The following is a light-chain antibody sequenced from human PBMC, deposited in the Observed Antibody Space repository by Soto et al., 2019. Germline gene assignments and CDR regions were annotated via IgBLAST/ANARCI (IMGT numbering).Light chain of an antibody. CDR1: QSLLHGNGYNY. V-gene: IGKV2-28*01. J-gene: IGKJ2*01. CDR2: LGS. Sequence: DIVMTQSPLSLPVTSGEPASISCRSSQSLLHGNGYNYLEWYLQKPWQSPQLLIYLGSNRASGVPDRFSGSGSGTDFTLKISRVEAEDVGIYYCMQALQTPYTFGQGTKVEVK. CDR3: MQALQTPYT.